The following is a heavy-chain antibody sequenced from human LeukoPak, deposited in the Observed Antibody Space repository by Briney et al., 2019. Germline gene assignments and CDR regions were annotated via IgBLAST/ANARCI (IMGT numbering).Heavy chain of an antibody. CDR1: GGSISSSSYY. Sequence: SETLSLTCTVSGGSISSSSYYWGWIRQPPGKGLEWIGSIYYSGSTYYNPSLKSRVTISVDTSKNQFSLKLSSVTAADTAVYYCARDHRYCSSTSCYNCWFDPWGQGTLVTVSS. V-gene: IGHV4-39*07. CDR2: IYYSGST. J-gene: IGHJ5*02. CDR3: ARDHRYCSSTSCYNCWFDP. D-gene: IGHD2-2*02.